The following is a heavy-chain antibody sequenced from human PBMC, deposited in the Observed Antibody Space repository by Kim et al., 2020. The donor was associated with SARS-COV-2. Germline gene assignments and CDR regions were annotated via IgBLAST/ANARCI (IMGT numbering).Heavy chain of an antibody. CDR3: AKDQYTAMPWT. J-gene: IGHJ5*02. CDR2: T. Sequence: TYYADSVKGRFTISRDNSKNSLYLQMNSLRTEDTALYYCAKDQYTAMPWTWGQGTLVTVSS. V-gene: IGHV3-43*01. D-gene: IGHD5-18*01.